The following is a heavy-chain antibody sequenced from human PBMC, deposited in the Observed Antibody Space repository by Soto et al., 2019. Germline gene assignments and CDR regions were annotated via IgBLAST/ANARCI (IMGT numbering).Heavy chain of an antibody. CDR3: ARRIPFGYGMDV. D-gene: IGHD2-21*01. CDR2: ITSNGGNT. V-gene: IGHV3-64*01. Sequence: EVQLVESGGGLVLPGGSLSLSCQASGFTFSTNAMHWVRQPPGKGLECVSAITSNGGNTDYANSVKGRFTISRDNSKNTLYLQMGSLRAEDMAVYYCARRIPFGYGMDVWGQGTTVTVSS. CDR1: GFTFSTNA. J-gene: IGHJ6*02.